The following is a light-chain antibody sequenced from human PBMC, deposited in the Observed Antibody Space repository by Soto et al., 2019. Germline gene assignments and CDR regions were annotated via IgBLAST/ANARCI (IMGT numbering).Light chain of an antibody. J-gene: IGKJ1*01. CDR2: DAS. V-gene: IGKV3-20*01. CDR1: ESVTSY. CDR3: QQYGSSPS. Sequence: EIALTQSPATLSFSPGERATLSCRASESVTSYLAWYQQRPGQAPRLLINDASRRATGIPDRFSGSGSGTDFTLTISRLDPEDFAVYYCQQYGSSPSFGQGTMVDIK.